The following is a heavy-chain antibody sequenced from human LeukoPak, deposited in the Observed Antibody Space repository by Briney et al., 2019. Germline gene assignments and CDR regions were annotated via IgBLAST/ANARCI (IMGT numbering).Heavy chain of an antibody. CDR1: GYTFTGYY. CDR3: AIEMATITSNFDC. Sequence: ASVKVSCKASGYTFTGYYMHWVRQAPGQGLEWMGRINPNSGGTNYAQKFQGRVTMTRDTSISTAYMELSRLRSDDTAVYYCAIEMATITSNFDCWGQGTLVTVSS. J-gene: IGHJ4*02. V-gene: IGHV1-2*06. CDR2: INPNSGGT. D-gene: IGHD5-24*01.